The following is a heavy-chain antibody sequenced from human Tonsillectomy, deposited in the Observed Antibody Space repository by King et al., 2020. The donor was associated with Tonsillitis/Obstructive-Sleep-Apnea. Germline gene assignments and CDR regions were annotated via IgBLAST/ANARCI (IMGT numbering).Heavy chain of an antibody. Sequence: VQLVESGGGLVQPGGSLRPSCAASGFTFSSYAMSWVRQAPGKGLEWVSAISGSVGSTYYAHSVKGRFTISRDNSKNKLYMQMNSLRAEDTAVYYCAKEGTAGYNLRWFDPWGQGTLVTVSS. CDR2: ISGSVGST. CDR1: GFTFSSYA. V-gene: IGHV3-23*04. J-gene: IGHJ5*02. CDR3: AKEGTAGYNLRWFDP. D-gene: IGHD5-24*01.